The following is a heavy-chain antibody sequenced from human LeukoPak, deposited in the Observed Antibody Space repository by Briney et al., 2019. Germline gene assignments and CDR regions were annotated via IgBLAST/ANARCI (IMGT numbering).Heavy chain of an antibody. CDR2: IYYSGST. Sequence: SETLSLTCTVSGGSISSYYWSWIRQPPGKGLEWIGYIYYSGSTNYNPSLKSRVTISVDTSKNQFSLKLSSVTAADTAVYYCARQDVVVITAATYYYGMDVWGQGTTVTVSS. CDR3: ARQDVVVITAATYYYGMDV. CDR1: GGSISSYY. J-gene: IGHJ6*02. D-gene: IGHD2-2*01. V-gene: IGHV4-59*08.